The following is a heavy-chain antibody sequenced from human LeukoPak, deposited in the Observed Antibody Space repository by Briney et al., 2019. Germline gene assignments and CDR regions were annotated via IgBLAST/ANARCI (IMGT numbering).Heavy chain of an antibody. D-gene: IGHD6-13*01. CDR2: IYPGDSDT. V-gene: IGHV5-51*01. CDR3: ARAKAAAGPLDAFDI. CDR1: GYSFTSYW. J-gene: IGHJ3*02. Sequence: GESLNISCKGSGYSFTSYWIGWVRQLPGKGLGWMGIIYPGDSDTRYNPSFQGQVTISAAKSISTAYLQWSSLKASDTAMYYCARAKAAAGPLDAFDIWGQGTMVTVSS.